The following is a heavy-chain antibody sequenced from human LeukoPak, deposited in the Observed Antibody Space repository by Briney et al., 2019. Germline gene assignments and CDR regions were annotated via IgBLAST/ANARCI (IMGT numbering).Heavy chain of an antibody. D-gene: IGHD3-22*01. V-gene: IGHV4-39*01. J-gene: IGHJ4*02. Sequence: SSETLSLTCTVSGGSISSSNYYWGWIRQPPGKGLEWIGSIHNSGSTDYNPSLKSRATISIDTSRTQFSLKLSSVTAADTAVYYCARLRYDSSGYFDYWDQGTLVTVSS. CDR1: GGSISSSNYY. CDR3: ARLRYDSSGYFDY. CDR2: IHNSGST.